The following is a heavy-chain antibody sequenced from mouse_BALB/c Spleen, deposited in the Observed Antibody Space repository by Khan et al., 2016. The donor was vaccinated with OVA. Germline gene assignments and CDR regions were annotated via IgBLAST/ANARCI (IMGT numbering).Heavy chain of an antibody. V-gene: IGHV9-3-1*01. J-gene: IGHJ1*01. CDR2: INTYTGEP. CDR3: ASRGHWYFDA. CDR1: GYTFTDYG. Sequence: QIQLVQSGPELKKPGETVKISCKASGYTFTDYGMNWVKQAPGKGLKWMGWINTYTGEPTYADDFKGRFAFSLETSASTAYLQINNLKNEDTATXLCASRGHWYFDAWGAGTTVTVSS.